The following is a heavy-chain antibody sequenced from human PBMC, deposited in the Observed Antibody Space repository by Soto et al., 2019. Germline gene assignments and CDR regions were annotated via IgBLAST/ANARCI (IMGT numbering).Heavy chain of an antibody. CDR2: INHSGST. J-gene: IGHJ5*02. Sequence: QVQLQQWGAGLLKPSETLSLTCAVYGGSFSGYYWSWIRQPPGKGLEWIGEINHSGSTNYNPSLTSRVTISVATSKNQFSLKLSSVTAADTAVYYCARARVNCSGGSCYSGWFDPWGQGTLVTVSS. CDR3: ARARVNCSGGSCYSGWFDP. V-gene: IGHV4-34*01. D-gene: IGHD2-15*01. CDR1: GGSFSGYY.